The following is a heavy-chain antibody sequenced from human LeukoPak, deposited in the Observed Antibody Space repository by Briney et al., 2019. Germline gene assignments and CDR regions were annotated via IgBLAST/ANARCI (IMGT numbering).Heavy chain of an antibody. CDR1: GFTFSIYA. J-gene: IGHJ4*02. D-gene: IGHD5-12*01. V-gene: IGHV3-23*01. Sequence: PGGSLRLSCAASGFTFSIYAMSWVRQAPGKGLEWVSVIGGSNGITFYVGSVKGRFTISRDNSKDTLYLQMNSLRAEDTAVYYCARNENSGWGYFDYWGQGTLVTVSS. CDR2: IGGSNGIT. CDR3: ARNENSGWGYFDY.